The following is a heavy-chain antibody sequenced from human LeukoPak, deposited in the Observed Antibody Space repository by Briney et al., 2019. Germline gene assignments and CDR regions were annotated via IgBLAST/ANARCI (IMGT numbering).Heavy chain of an antibody. CDR2: ISSSGSTI. V-gene: IGHV3-48*03. CDR3: ARDNTMVRGVTLDY. Sequence: GGSLRLSCAASGFTFSSYEMNWVRQAPGKGLEWVSYISSSGSTIYYADSVKGRFTISRDNAKNSLYLQMNSLRAEDTAVYYCARDNTMVRGVTLDYWGQGTLVTVSS. CDR1: GFTFSSYE. D-gene: IGHD3-10*01. J-gene: IGHJ4*02.